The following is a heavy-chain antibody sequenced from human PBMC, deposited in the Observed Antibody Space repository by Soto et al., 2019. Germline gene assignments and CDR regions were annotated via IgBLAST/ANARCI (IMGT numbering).Heavy chain of an antibody. D-gene: IGHD3-10*01. CDR2: ILHDGHNK. V-gene: IGHV3-30-3*01. J-gene: IGHJ4*02. Sequence: QVQLVESGGGVVQPGRSLRLSCAASGFTFSNYIMHWVRQAPGKGLEWVAIILHDGHNKYYADSVKGRFTISRDNSKNTLYLQMNSLRTEDTAIYYCARDDEGGSYCDLGYWGQGTLVTLSS. CDR1: GFTFSNYI. CDR3: ARDDEGGSYCDLGY.